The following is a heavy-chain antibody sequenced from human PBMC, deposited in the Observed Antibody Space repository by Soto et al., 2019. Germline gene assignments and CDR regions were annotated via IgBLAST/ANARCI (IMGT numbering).Heavy chain of an antibody. CDR3: ARQGFGQLHCLVDV. V-gene: IGHV4-59*08. J-gene: IGHJ6*02. D-gene: IGHD3-10*01. Sequence: QVQLQESDPGLVKPSETMSLSCTVSGGSISSYYWSWFRQSPGKRMEWIGYVHHSWGSSYNPSLQSRVAISLDTSKRQFSLKVTSVTATGSAVYYCARQGFGQLHCLVDVWGQGTTVTVSS. CDR1: GGSISSYY. CDR2: VHHSWGS.